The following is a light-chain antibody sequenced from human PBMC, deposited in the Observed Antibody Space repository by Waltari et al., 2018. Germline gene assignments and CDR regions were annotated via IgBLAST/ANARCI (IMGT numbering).Light chain of an antibody. J-gene: IGKJ4*01. CDR2: AVS. CDR3: QQTYSVPLT. CDR1: QSILTY. V-gene: IGKV1-39*01. Sequence: DIQMTQSPSSLSASVGDRVTIPCRPSQSILTYLNWYQQKPGKAPKVLISAVSTLQSGVPSRFSGSGSGTDFTLTISSLQPEDFATYYCQQTYSVPLTFGGGTKVEVK.